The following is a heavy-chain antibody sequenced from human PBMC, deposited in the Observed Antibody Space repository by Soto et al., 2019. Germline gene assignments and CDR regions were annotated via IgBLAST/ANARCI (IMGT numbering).Heavy chain of an antibody. CDR3: VKDLWGSYHY. Sequence: PGGSLRLSCSASGFTFSTYAMHWVRQAPGKGLESVSNINSNGGGTYYAGSVKGRFTISRDNSKNTLYLQMSSLSAEDTAVYYCVKDLWGSYHYWGQGTLVTVSS. CDR2: INSNGGGT. D-gene: IGHD1-26*01. CDR1: GFTFSTYA. J-gene: IGHJ4*02. V-gene: IGHV3-64D*06.